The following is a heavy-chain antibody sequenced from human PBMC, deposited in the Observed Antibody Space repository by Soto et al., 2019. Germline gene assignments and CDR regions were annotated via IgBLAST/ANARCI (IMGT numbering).Heavy chain of an antibody. Sequence: EVQLLESGGGSVQPGGSLRLSCAASGFTFSSYAMHWVRRPPGKGLEWVSSISGSGGTAYYADSVKGRFSISRDSLVNTLYLQMTSLRAEDTAVYYCAKGLGQNGNFDYWGQGTLVTVSP. CDR1: GFTFSSYA. CDR2: ISGSGGTA. D-gene: IGHD1-1*01. J-gene: IGHJ4*02. V-gene: IGHV3-23*01. CDR3: AKGLGQNGNFDY.